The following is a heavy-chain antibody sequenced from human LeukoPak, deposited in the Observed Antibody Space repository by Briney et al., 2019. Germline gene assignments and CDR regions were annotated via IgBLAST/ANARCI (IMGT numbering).Heavy chain of an antibody. D-gene: IGHD2-2*01. V-gene: IGHV4-4*07. CDR3: TTYVVVPADDDY. J-gene: IGHJ4*02. CDR2: IYTSGST. CDR1: GGSISSYY. Sequence: SETLSLTCTVSGGSISSYYWSWIRQPAGKGLEWIGRIYTSGSTNYNPSLKSRVTMSVDTSKNQFSLKLSSVTAADTAVYYCTTYVVVPADDDYWGQGTLVTVSS.